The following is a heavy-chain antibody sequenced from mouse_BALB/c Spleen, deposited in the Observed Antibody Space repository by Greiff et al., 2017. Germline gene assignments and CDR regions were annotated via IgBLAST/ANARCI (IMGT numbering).Heavy chain of an antibody. CDR3: ARPIYYYGSSYFDY. CDR2: IDPSDSYT. J-gene: IGHJ2*01. CDR1: GYTFTSYW. Sequence: QVQLQQPGAELVNPGASVKLSCKASGYTFTSYWMHWVKQRPGQGLEWIGEIDPSDSYTNYNQKFKGKATLTVDKSSSTAYMQLSSLTSEDSAVYYCARPIYYYGSSYFDYWGQGTTLTVSS. V-gene: IGHV1-69*02. D-gene: IGHD1-1*01.